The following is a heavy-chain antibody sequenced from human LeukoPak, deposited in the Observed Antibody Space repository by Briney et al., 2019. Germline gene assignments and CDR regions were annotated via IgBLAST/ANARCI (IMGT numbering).Heavy chain of an antibody. CDR3: AKGMMVVAATLFDY. CDR2: ISGSGGSA. D-gene: IGHD2-15*01. CDR1: GFTFSSYA. V-gene: IGHV3-23*01. Sequence: TGGSLRLSCAASGFTFSSYAMSWVRQAPGKGLEWVSAISGSGGSAYYADSVKGRFTISRDNSKNTLYLQMNSLRAEDTAVYYCAKGMMVVAATLFDYWGQGTLVTVSS. J-gene: IGHJ4*02.